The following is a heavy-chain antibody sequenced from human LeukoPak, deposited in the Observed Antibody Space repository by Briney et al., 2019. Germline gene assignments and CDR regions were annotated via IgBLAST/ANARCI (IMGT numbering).Heavy chain of an antibody. Sequence: SETLSLTLAVYGGSFSAYYGSWISPHAGDGLGWIGEINHSGSTNYNPSLKSRVTISVDTSKNQFSLKLSSVTAADTAVYYCARGGYDGSCNYWGQGTLVTVSS. CDR2: INHSGST. J-gene: IGHJ4*02. D-gene: IGHD5-12*01. V-gene: IGHV4-34*01. CDR1: GGSFSAYY. CDR3: ARGGYDGSCNY.